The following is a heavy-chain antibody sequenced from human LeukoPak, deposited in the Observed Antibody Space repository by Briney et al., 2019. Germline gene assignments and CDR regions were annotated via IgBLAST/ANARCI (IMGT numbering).Heavy chain of an antibody. D-gene: IGHD2-2*01. CDR2: INPKSGGT. V-gene: IGHV1-2*02. CDR1: GYTLTGYY. CDR3: ARDWAPYCSSTSCYSPLEPGNWFDP. J-gene: IGHJ5*02. Sequence: ASVKVSCKASGYTLTGYYIHWVRQAPGQGLEWMGWINPKSGGTNYAQKFQGRVTMTRDTSISTAYMELSRLRSDDTAVYYCARDWAPYCSSTSCYSPLEPGNWFDPWGQGTLVTVSS.